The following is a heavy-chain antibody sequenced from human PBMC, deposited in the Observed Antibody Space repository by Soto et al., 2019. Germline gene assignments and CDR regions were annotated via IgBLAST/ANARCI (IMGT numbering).Heavy chain of an antibody. CDR2: IYYSGST. D-gene: IGHD3-9*01. CDR3: ARGVELRYFDFLLVGPRIDNHNWFAP. J-gene: IGHJ5*02. CDR1: NSLDRGGRYN. V-gene: IGHV4-61*01. Sequence: TCADSNSLDRGGRYNMSWIRQPPGKGLEWIGYIYYSGSTNYNPSLKSRVTISVDTSKNQFSLKLSSVTAADTAVYYCARGVELRYFDFLLVGPRIDNHNWFAPWGRGTLVTVSS.